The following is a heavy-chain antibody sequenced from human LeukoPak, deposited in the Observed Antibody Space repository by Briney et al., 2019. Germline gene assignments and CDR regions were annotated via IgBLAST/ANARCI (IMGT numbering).Heavy chain of an antibody. V-gene: IGHV4-34*01. CDR2: IDHSGST. D-gene: IGHD6-25*01. Sequence: SETLSLTCAVYGGSFSGYFWSWIRQPPGKGLEWIGEIDHSGSTHYNPSLKSRVTISLDTSRNQFSLKLSSVTAADTAVYYCARAASFDLWGQGTMVTASS. CDR3: ARAASFDL. CDR1: GGSFSGYF. J-gene: IGHJ3*01.